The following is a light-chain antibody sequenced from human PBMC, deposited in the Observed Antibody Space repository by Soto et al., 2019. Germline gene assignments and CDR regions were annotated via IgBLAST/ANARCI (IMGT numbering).Light chain of an antibody. V-gene: IGKV1-8*01. Sequence: AIRITQSPSSFSASTGYRFTITCRASQGISSYLAWYQQKPGKAPKLLIYAASTLQSGVPSRFSGSGSGTDFTFTISSLQPEDIATYYCQQYENYWTFGQGTTGDIK. CDR3: QQYENYWT. J-gene: IGKJ1*01. CDR1: QGISSY. CDR2: AAS.